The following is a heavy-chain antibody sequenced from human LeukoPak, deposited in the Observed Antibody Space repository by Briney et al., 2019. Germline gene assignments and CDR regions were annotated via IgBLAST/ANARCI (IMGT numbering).Heavy chain of an antibody. CDR2: INSDGSIT. J-gene: IGHJ4*02. CDR3: ARVRATFSPHFDN. CDR1: GFTFSSYW. Sequence: GGSLRLSCAASGFTFSSYWMHWVRQAPGKGLMWVSRINSDGSITNYADSVKGRFTISRDNAKNTLYLQMNSLRAEDTAVYYCARVRATFSPHFDNWGQGTLVAISS. D-gene: IGHD5-12*01. V-gene: IGHV3-74*01.